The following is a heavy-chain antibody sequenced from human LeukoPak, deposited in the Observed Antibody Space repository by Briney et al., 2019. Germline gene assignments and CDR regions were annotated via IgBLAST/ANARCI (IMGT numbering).Heavy chain of an antibody. CDR3: TSSGLVAAAGTGYYGMDV. CDR1: GFTFSGSA. Sequence: GGSLRLSCAASGFTFSGSAMHWVRQASGKGLEWVGRIRSKANSYATAYAASVKGRFTISRDDSKNTAYLQMNSLKTEDTAVYYCTSSGLVAAAGTGYYGMDVWGQGTTVTVSS. J-gene: IGHJ6*02. CDR2: IRSKANSYAT. V-gene: IGHV3-73*01. D-gene: IGHD6-13*01.